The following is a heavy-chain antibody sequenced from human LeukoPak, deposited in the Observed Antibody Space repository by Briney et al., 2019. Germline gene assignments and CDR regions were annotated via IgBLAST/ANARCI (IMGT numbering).Heavy chain of an antibody. CDR3: ARDSEGGDYVDY. CDR2: IYYSGST. CDR1: GGSISSYY. J-gene: IGHJ4*02. D-gene: IGHD1-26*01. Sequence: SETLSLTCTVSGGSISSYYWSWIRQPPEKGLEWIGYIYYSGSTNYNPSLKSRVTISVDTSKNQFSLKLSSVTAADTAVYYCARDSEGGDYVDYWGQGTLVTVSS. V-gene: IGHV4-59*01.